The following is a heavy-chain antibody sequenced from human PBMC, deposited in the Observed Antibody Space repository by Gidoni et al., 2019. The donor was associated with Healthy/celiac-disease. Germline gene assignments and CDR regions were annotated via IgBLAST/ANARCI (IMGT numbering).Heavy chain of an antibody. Sequence: QVQLVQSGAEVKKPGASVKVSCKASGYTFTSYYMHWVRQAPGQGLEWMGIINPSGGSTSYAQKFQGRVTMTRDTSTSTVYMELSSLRSEDTAVYYCATLNYYGSGSYYVERDYYYYGMDVWGQGTTVTVSS. D-gene: IGHD3-10*01. CDR3: ATLNYYGSGSYYVERDYYYYGMDV. V-gene: IGHV1-46*01. J-gene: IGHJ6*02. CDR1: GYTFTSYY. CDR2: INPSGGST.